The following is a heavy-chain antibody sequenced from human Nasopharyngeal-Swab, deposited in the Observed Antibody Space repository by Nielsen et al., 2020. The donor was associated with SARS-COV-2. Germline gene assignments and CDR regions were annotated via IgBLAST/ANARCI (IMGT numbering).Heavy chain of an antibody. D-gene: IGHD6-19*01. CDR3: ARVGSGVAGLGY. CDR1: GFTFNSHG. V-gene: IGHV3-30*03. CDR2: ISFDGSKK. J-gene: IGHJ4*02. Sequence: GGSLRLSCAASGFTFNSHGMHWVRQAPGKGLEWVAVISFDGSKKYYADSVKGRFTISRDSSKNTLYLQMNSLRDEDTAVYYCARVGSGVAGLGYWGQGTLVTVSS.